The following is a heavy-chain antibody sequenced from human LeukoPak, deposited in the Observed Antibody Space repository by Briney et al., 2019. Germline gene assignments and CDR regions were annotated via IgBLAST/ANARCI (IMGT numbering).Heavy chain of an antibody. J-gene: IGHJ4*02. CDR3: AKIEGKYQLANIPDS. Sequence: SGGSLRLSCVASGFTFSYFGMHWVRQAPGKGLEWVAFIRYDGSNEYYAESVKGRFTISRDNSKNTLYLRMSSLRVEDTAAYYCAKIEGKYQLANIPDSWGQGTLVTVSS. V-gene: IGHV3-30*02. D-gene: IGHD2-2*01. CDR1: GFTFSYFG. CDR2: IRYDGSNE.